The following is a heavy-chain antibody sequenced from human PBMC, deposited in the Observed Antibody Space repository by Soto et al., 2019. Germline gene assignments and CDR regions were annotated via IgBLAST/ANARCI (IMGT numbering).Heavy chain of an antibody. D-gene: IGHD3-22*01. CDR1: GFTFSSYA. Sequence: PGGSLRLSCAAPGFTFSSYAMSLVRQAPGKGLEWVSAISGSGGSTYYADSVKGRFTISRDNSKNTLYLQMNSLRAEDTAVYYCPITMIVHGMDVWGQGTTVTVSS. CDR3: PITMIVHGMDV. CDR2: ISGSGGST. J-gene: IGHJ6*02. V-gene: IGHV3-23*01.